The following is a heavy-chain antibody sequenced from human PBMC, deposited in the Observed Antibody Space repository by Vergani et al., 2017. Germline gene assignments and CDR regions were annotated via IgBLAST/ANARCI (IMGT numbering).Heavy chain of an antibody. CDR3: AADHPSGEQQPYYYYGMDV. V-gene: IGHV1-58*02. CDR1: GFTFTSSA. CDR2: IVVGSGNT. D-gene: IGHD6-13*01. Sequence: QMQLVQSGPEVKKPGTSVKVSCKASGFTFTSSAMQWVRQARGQRLEWIGWIVVGSGNTNYAQKFQERVTITRDMSTSTAYMELSSLRSEDTAVYYCAADHPSGEQQPYYYYGMDVWGQGTTVTVSS. J-gene: IGHJ6*02.